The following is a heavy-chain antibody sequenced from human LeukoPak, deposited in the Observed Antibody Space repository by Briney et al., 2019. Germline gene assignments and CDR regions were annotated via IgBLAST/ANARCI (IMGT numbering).Heavy chain of an antibody. CDR1: GYSFTTYW. CDR3: ARHPGSYFGDY. V-gene: IGHV5-10-1*01. CDR2: IDPSDSYT. J-gene: IGHJ4*02. D-gene: IGHD1-26*01. Sequence: GEYWRISCKGSGYSFTTYWITWVRQMPGKGLEWMGRIDPSDSYTNYSPSFQGHFTISADKSISTAYLQWSSLKAPDTAMYYCARHPGSYFGDYWGQGTPVTLSS.